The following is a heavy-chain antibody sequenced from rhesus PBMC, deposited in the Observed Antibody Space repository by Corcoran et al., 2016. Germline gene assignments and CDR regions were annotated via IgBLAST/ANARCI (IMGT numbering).Heavy chain of an antibody. V-gene: IGHV4-169*02. J-gene: IGHJ4*01. CDR3: ARERAGTTLFDY. CDR1: GGSISSSY. D-gene: IGHD1-20*01. CDR2: IYGSGSST. Sequence: QLQLQESGPGLVKPSETLSVTCAVSGGSISSSYWSWIRQAPGKGLEWIGYIYGSGSSTTDNPSLKSRVTLSVDTSKNQFSLKLSSVTAADTAVYYCARERAGTTLFDYWGQGVLVTVSS.